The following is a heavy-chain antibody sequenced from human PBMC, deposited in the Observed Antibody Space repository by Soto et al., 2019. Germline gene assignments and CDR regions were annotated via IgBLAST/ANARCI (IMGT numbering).Heavy chain of an antibody. D-gene: IGHD5-12*01. CDR1: VFPLGNFS. J-gene: IGHJ6*04. Sequence: GGSLRLSCEASVFPLGNFSMNWFRQAPVRGLEWVSFISTSSTYIYYADSVRGRFTISRDNSENSLYLQMNNLRAEDTGIYYCARSYFDAGGYRYGMDVWGVGTTVTVSS. CDR3: ARSYFDAGGYRYGMDV. V-gene: IGHV3-21*01. CDR2: ISTSSTYI.